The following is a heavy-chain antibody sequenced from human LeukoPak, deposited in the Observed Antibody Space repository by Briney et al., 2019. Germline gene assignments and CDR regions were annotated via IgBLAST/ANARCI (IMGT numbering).Heavy chain of an antibody. Sequence: GGSLRLSCAASGFTFCNAWMRGVPQAPGEGLEWVGRILMAAVGGTTDYAARVKGRLAISRDESKNTLYMQTNSVKPEDTAVYYCTTSVLRYCDWLHNWFDPWGQGTLVTVCS. D-gene: IGHD3-9*01. CDR3: TTSVLRYCDWLHNWFDP. J-gene: IGHJ5*02. V-gene: IGHV3-15*01. CDR1: GFTFCNAW. CDR2: ILMAAVGGTT.